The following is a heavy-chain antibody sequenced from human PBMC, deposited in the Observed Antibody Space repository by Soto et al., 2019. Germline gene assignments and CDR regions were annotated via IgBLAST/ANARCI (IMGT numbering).Heavy chain of an antibody. CDR2: ISGSGGST. CDR1: GFTFSSYA. J-gene: IGHJ4*02. V-gene: IGHV3-23*01. Sequence: EVQLLESGGGLVQPGGSLRLSCAASGFTFSSYAMSWVRQAPGKGLEWVSAISGSGGSTYYADSVKGRFTISRDNSKNTLYLHMNSLRAEDTAIYYCAKGGVSGYYFDYWGQGTLVTVSS. CDR3: AKGGVSGYYFDY. D-gene: IGHD3-10*01.